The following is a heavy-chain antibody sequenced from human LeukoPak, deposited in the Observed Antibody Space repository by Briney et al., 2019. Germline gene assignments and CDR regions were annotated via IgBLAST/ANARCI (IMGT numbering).Heavy chain of an antibody. D-gene: IGHD3-10*01. Sequence: PSETLSLTCTVSGGSISSYFWTWIRQPAGKGLEWIGYIYYSGSTNYNPSLKSRVTISVDTSKNQFSLKLSSVTAADTAVYYCARLYGSGSYPYWGQGTLVTVSS. J-gene: IGHJ4*02. CDR1: GGSISSYF. CDR2: IYYSGST. CDR3: ARLYGSGSYPY. V-gene: IGHV4-59*08.